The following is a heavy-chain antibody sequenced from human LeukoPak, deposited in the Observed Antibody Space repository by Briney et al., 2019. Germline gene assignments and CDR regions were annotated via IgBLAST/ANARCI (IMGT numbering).Heavy chain of an antibody. Sequence: GGSLRLXCAASGFTVSSNYMSWGRRAPGKGLESVSVIYSGGSTYYADSVKGRFTISRDNSKNTLYLQMNSLRAEDTAVYYCARAPGWVYYFDYWGQGTLVTVSS. CDR3: ARAPGWVYYFDY. J-gene: IGHJ4*02. CDR1: GFTVSSNY. V-gene: IGHV3-66*02. CDR2: IYSGGST. D-gene: IGHD1-26*01.